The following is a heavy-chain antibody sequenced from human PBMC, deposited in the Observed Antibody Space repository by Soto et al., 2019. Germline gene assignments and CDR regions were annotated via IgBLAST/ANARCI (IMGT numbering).Heavy chain of an antibody. Sequence: EVQLVESGGGLVKPGGSLRLSCAASGFTFSSYSMNWVRQAPGKGLEWVSSISSSSSYIYYADSVRGRFTISRDNAKNSRYLQMNSLRAEDTAVYYCARDPYLVFGDLPSFDYWGQGTLVTVSS. CDR3: ARDPYLVFGDLPSFDY. V-gene: IGHV3-21*01. CDR1: GFTFSSYS. CDR2: ISSSSSYI. D-gene: IGHD4-17*01. J-gene: IGHJ4*02.